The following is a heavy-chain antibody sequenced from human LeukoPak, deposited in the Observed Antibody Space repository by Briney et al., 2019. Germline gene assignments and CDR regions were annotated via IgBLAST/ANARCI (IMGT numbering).Heavy chain of an antibody. D-gene: IGHD1-26*01. J-gene: IGHJ5*02. CDR2: IYHSGST. Sequence: SETLSLTCAVSGGSISSGGYSWSWIRQPPGKGREWIGYIYHSGSTYYNPSLKSRVTISVDRSKNQFSLKLSSVTAADTAVYYCARGPLGAPAGNWFDPWGQGTLVTVSS. V-gene: IGHV4-30-2*01. CDR3: ARGPLGAPAGNWFDP. CDR1: GGSISSGGYS.